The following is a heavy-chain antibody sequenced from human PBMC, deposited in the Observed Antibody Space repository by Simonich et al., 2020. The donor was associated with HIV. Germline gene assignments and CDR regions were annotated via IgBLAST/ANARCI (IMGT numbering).Heavy chain of an antibody. CDR3: ARRHPTTVTTPYFDY. CDR1: GGSFSGYY. D-gene: IGHD4-17*01. V-gene: IGHV4-34*01. J-gene: IGHJ4*02. CDR2: LNHSGST. Sequence: QVQLQQWGAGLLKPSETLSLTCAVYGGSFSGYYWSWIRQPPGKGLEGIGELNHSGSTNYNPSLKSRVTISVDTSKNQFSLKLSSVTAADTAVYYCARRHPTTVTTPYFDYWGQGTLVTVSS.